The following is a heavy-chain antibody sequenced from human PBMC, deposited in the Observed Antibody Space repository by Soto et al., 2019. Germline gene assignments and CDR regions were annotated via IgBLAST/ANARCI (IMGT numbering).Heavy chain of an antibody. J-gene: IGHJ4*02. V-gene: IGHV2-5*01. Sequence: QITLKESGPTLVKPTQTLTLTCTFSGFSFGVSGVGVGWIRQPPGKALEWLALVFWHDDKRYNPSLRSRLTITKDAPKNQVVLTMTNMDPLDTATYFCARAYTYDFDYWGQGNLVSVSS. CDR1: GFSFGVSGVG. CDR3: ARAYTYDFDY. D-gene: IGHD5-18*01. CDR2: VFWHDDK.